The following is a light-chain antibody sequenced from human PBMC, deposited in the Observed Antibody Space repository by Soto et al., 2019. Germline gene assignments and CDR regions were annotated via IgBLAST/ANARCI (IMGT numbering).Light chain of an antibody. CDR1: QSVSSSF. J-gene: IGKJ3*01. CDR3: QHYGNSPPEYT. Sequence: EIVLTQSPGTLSLSPGERATLSCSASQSVSSSFVAWYQQRPGQAPRLLIFGASYRATGIPDRLSGSGSGTDFTLTISRLEPEDFAVYYCQHYGNSPPEYTFGPGTNVD. CDR2: GAS. V-gene: IGKV3-20*01.